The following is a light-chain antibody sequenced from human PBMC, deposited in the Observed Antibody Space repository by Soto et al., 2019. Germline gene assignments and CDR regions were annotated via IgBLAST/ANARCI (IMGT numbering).Light chain of an antibody. CDR3: QQYDSSPRT. CDR2: DAS. Sequence: EIVLTQSPGTLSLSPGETLSLSCRSSQSVRRYLAWYQHKPGQAPRLLIYDASNRATVIPDRFSGSGSGTDFTLTITRLEPEDFAVYYCQQYDSSPRTFGQGTKVEIK. J-gene: IGKJ1*01. V-gene: IGKV3-20*01. CDR1: QSVRRY.